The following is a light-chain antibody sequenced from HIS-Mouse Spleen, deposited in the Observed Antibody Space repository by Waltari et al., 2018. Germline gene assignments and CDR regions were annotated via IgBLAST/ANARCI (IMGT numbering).Light chain of an antibody. J-gene: IGLJ3*02. CDR2: EVR. Sequence: QSALTQTPSVSGSPGQSVTISCTGTSSDGGSYNRDSWYQQPPGKAPKLMIYEVRNRPSGVPYRFSGSKSGHTASLTISGLQAEDEADYYCSSYTSSSTWVFGGGTKLTVL. V-gene: IGLV2-18*02. CDR3: SSYTSSSTWV. CDR1: SSDGGSYNR.